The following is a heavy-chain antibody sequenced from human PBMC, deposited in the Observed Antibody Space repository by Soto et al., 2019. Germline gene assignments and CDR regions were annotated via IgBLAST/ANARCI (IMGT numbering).Heavy chain of an antibody. D-gene: IGHD3-16*01. V-gene: IGHV5-51*01. CDR1: GYSFTNYW. Sequence: PGESLKISCEGPGYSFTNYWIGWVRQMPGKGLEWMGMIYPGDSNARYSPSFQGQVTASVDKSISTAYLQWSSPKASDTAMYYCARLAGGNYYYGMDVWGQGTTVTVSS. CDR3: ARLAGGNYYYGMDV. CDR2: IYPGDSNA. J-gene: IGHJ6*02.